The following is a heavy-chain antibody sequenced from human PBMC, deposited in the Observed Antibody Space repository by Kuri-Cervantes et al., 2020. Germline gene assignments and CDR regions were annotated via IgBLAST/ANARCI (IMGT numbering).Heavy chain of an antibody. CDR2: INPNSGGT. V-gene: IGHV1-2*02. Sequence: ASVKVSCKASGYTFTGYYMHWVRQAPGQGLEWMGWINPNSGGTNYAQKFQGRVTMTRNTSISTAYMELSSLRSEDTAVYYCAKSRQARLFDYWGQGTLVTVSS. D-gene: IGHD6-13*01. CDR3: AKSRQARLFDY. CDR1: GYTFTGYY. J-gene: IGHJ4*02.